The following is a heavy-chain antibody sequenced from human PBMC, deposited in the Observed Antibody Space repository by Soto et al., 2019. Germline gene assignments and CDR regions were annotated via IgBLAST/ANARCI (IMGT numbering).Heavy chain of an antibody. Sequence: SETLSLTCTVSGGSISSYYWSWIRQPPGKGLEWIGYIYYSGSTNYNPSLKSRVTISVDTSKNQFSLKLSAVTAADTAVYYCACWGGYYYDSRGYSVEYWGQGPLVPVSP. CDR1: GGSISSYY. CDR2: IYYSGST. D-gene: IGHD3-22*01. V-gene: IGHV4-59*01. CDR3: ACWGGYYYDSRGYSVEY. J-gene: IGHJ4*02.